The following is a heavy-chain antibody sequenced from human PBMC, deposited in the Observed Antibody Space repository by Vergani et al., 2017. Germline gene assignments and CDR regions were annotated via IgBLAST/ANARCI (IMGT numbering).Heavy chain of an antibody. J-gene: IGHJ4*02. Sequence: QVQLVESGGGVVQPGTSLRLSCVVSGFALNRHAMYWVRQAPGKWLEWVVGISFDGTNEYYPDLVKGRFTISRDNSKNMLYLQMNSLRAEDTAVYYCARLSYDTTPYLQGGYDCWGQGTLVSVSS. CDR3: ARLSYDTTPYLQGGYDC. CDR2: ISFDGTNE. V-gene: IGHV3-30-3*01. D-gene: IGHD3-22*01. CDR1: GFALNRHA.